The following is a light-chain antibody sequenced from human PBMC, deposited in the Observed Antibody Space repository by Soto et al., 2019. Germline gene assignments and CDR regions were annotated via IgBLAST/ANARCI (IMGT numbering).Light chain of an antibody. J-gene: IGLJ3*02. Sequence: SYELTQPPSVSVAPGKTARITCGGNNIGSNSVHWYQQTPGQAPVFVIYYDTDRPSGIPERFSGSNSGNTATLTLSRVEAGDEADYYCQVWDSSSDHWVFGGGTKLTVL. CDR1: NIGSNS. CDR2: YDT. V-gene: IGLV3-21*04. CDR3: QVWDSSSDHWV.